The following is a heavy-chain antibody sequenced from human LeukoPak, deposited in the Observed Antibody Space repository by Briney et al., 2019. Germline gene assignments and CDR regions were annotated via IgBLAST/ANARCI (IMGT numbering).Heavy chain of an antibody. D-gene: IGHD3-3*01. J-gene: IGHJ4*02. CDR3: ARRGPITIFGVVTPPDY. Sequence: SETLSLTCTVSGGSISNYYWNWIRQPPGKGLEWIGEINHSGSTNYNPSLKSRVTISVDTSKNQFSLKLSSVTAADTAVYYCARRGPITIFGVVTPPDYWGQGTLVTVSS. V-gene: IGHV4-34*01. CDR1: GGSISNYY. CDR2: INHSGST.